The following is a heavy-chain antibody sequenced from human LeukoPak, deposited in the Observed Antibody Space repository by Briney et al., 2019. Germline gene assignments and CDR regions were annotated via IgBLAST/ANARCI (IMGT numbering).Heavy chain of an antibody. D-gene: IGHD3-10*01. V-gene: IGHV1-3*01. CDR2: MNAGNGNT. CDR1: GYTFTSYA. J-gene: IGHJ4*02. CDR3: AREDTMVRGVPLGYFDY. Sequence: ASVKVSFKASGYTFTSYAMHWVRQAPGHRLEWMGWMNAGNGNTKYTQKFQGRVTITRDTSASTAYMELSSLRSEDTAVYYCAREDTMVRGVPLGYFDYWRQGTLVTVSS.